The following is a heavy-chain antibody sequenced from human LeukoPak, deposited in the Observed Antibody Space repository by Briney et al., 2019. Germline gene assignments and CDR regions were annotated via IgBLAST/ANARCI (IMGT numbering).Heavy chain of an antibody. V-gene: IGHV4-39*01. Sequence: SQTLSLTCTVSGGSISSSSYYWGWIRQPPGKGLEWFGSIFDSGSTFYNPSLKSRGTISVDTSKNQFSLKLSSVTAADTAVFYCARQGSYSYGSGTYYNGHFDYWAQGILVTVSS. D-gene: IGHD3-10*01. CDR3: ARQGSYSYGSGTYYNGHFDY. CDR1: GGSISSSSYY. CDR2: IFDSGST. J-gene: IGHJ4*02.